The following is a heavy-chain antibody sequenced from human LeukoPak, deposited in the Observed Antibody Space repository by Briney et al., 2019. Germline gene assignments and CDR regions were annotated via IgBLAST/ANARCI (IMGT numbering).Heavy chain of an antibody. CDR3: ARSSSWYFYWLDP. V-gene: IGHV1-3*01. Sequence: ASVKVSCTASGYTFTSYAMHWVRQAPGQRLEWMGWINAGNGNTKYSQKFQGRVTITRDTSASTAYMELSSLRSEDTAVYYCARSSSWYFYWLDPWGQGTLVTVSS. J-gene: IGHJ5*02. CDR2: INAGNGNT. CDR1: GYTFTSYA. D-gene: IGHD6-13*01.